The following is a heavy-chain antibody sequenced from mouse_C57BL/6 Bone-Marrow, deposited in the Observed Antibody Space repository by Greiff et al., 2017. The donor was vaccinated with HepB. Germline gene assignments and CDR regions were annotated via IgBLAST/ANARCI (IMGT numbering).Heavy chain of an antibody. CDR1: GYTFTDYN. Sequence: EVQLQQSGPELVKPGASVKMSCKASGYTFTDYNMHWVKQSHGKSLEWIGYINPNNGGTSYNQKFKGKATLTVNKSSSTAYMELRSLTSEDSAVYYCARIYDGYCSFDYWGQGTTLTVSS. D-gene: IGHD2-3*01. CDR3: ARIYDGYCSFDY. J-gene: IGHJ2*01. CDR2: INPNNGGT. V-gene: IGHV1-22*01.